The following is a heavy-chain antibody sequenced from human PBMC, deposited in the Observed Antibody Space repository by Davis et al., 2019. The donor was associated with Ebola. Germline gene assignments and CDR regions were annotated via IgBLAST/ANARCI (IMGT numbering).Heavy chain of an antibody. CDR2: ISGSGGST. CDR3: ARVKERRNFDY. J-gene: IGHJ4*02. Sequence: GESLKISCAASGFTFSSYAMSWVRQAPGKGLEWVSAISGSGGSTYYADSVKGRFTISRDNAKNSLYLQMNSLRAEDTAVYYCARVKERRNFDYWGQGTLVTVSS. CDR1: GFTFSSYA. V-gene: IGHV3-23*01. D-gene: IGHD1-1*01.